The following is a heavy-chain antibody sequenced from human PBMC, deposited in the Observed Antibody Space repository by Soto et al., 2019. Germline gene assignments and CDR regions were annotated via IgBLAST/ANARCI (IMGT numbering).Heavy chain of an antibody. J-gene: IGHJ6*03. CDR1: GGSFSGYY. CDR3: ARGRGRRRITGTTYVHYYYYYLDV. Sequence: SETLSLTCAVYGGSFSGYYWSWIRQPPGKGLEWIGEINHSGSTNYNPSLKSRFTISVDTSKNQFSLKLSSVTAAETAVYYCARGRGRRRITGTTYVHYYYYYLDVWGKGTTVTVSS. D-gene: IGHD1-7*01. V-gene: IGHV4-34*01. CDR2: INHSGST.